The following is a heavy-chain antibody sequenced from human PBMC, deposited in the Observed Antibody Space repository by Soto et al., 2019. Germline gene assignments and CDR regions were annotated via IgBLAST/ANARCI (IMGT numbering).Heavy chain of an antibody. Sequence: QVQLQESGPGLVKPADTLSLTCAVSGYSISSSNWLGWIRQPPGKVLEWIGYIYSRGSPYYNPSLKSRVTMSVDTSKNQFSLKLSSVTAVDTAVYYCARNAYSSSWTYFEYWGQGTLVTVSS. CDR1: GYSISSSNW. CDR2: IYSRGSP. J-gene: IGHJ4*02. D-gene: IGHD6-13*01. CDR3: ARNAYSSSWTYFEY. V-gene: IGHV4-28*01.